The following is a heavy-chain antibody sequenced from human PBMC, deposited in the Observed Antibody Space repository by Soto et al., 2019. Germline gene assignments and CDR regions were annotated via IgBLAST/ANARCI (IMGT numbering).Heavy chain of an antibody. V-gene: IGHV3-30*03. Sequence: ESGGGVVQPGRSLRLSCAASGFTFSTYGMHWVRQAPGKGLEWVAVISYDGSNKYYADSVKGRFTISRDNSQNMLDLQMNSLRTEDTAVYFCIRGPYYGSGTLDYWGQGNLVTVSS. CDR2: ISYDGSNK. D-gene: IGHD3-10*01. J-gene: IGHJ4*02. CDR3: IRGPYYGSGTLDY. CDR1: GFTFSTYG.